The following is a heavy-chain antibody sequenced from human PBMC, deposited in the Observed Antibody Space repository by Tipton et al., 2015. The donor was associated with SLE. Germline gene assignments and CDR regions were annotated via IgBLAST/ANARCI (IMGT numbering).Heavy chain of an antibody. J-gene: IGHJ4*02. CDR3: AKDRIGSRKLLES. CDR1: GFTFGDYA. D-gene: IGHD6-6*01. V-gene: IGHV3-23*01. Sequence: SLRLSCTASGFTFGDYAMSWVRQAPGKGLEWVSVISPGGSGTFYADSVKGRFTISRDNSKNTLFLQINSLRAEDTAVYYCAKDRIGSRKLLESWGQGTLVTVSS. CDR2: ISPGGSGT.